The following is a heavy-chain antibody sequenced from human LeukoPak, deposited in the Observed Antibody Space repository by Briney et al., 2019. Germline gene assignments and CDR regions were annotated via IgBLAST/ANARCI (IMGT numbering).Heavy chain of an antibody. CDR1: GFTFSSYG. Sequence: GGSLRLSCAASGFTFSSYGMHWVRQAPGKGLEWVAVISYDGSNKYYADSVKGRFTISRDNSKNTLYLQMNSLRAEDTAVYYCAKELSGSYALDYWGQGTLVTVSS. D-gene: IGHD1-26*01. V-gene: IGHV3-30*18. CDR2: ISYDGSNK. CDR3: AKELSGSYALDY. J-gene: IGHJ4*02.